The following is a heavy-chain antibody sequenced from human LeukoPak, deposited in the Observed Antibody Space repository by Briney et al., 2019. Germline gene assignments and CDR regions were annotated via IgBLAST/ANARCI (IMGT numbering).Heavy chain of an antibody. J-gene: IGHJ6*03. CDR3: ASIAARPTYYYYYMDV. CDR2: IYYSGST. CDR1: GGSISSSSYY. D-gene: IGHD6-6*01. Sequence: PSETLSLTCTVSGGSISSSSYYWGWIRQPPGKGLEWIGSIYYSGSTYYNPSLKSRVTISVDTSKNQFSLTLSSVTAADTAVYYCASIAARPTYYYYYMDVWGKGTTVTVSS. V-gene: IGHV4-39*01.